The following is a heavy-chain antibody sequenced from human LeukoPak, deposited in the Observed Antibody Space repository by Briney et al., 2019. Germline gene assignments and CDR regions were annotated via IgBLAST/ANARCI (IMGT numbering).Heavy chain of an antibody. CDR3: AREDLNCGGDCFSY. V-gene: IGHV3-48*03. D-gene: IGHD2-21*01. Sequence: GGSLRLSCVASGFTFGNFEMNWVRQAPGKGLEWVSYISTSGNMIYYAESVKGRFTISRDNAKNSLYLQMDSLRVDDTAVYYCAREDLNCGGDCFSYWGQGTLVTVSS. CDR2: ISTSGNMI. J-gene: IGHJ4*02. CDR1: GFTFGNFE.